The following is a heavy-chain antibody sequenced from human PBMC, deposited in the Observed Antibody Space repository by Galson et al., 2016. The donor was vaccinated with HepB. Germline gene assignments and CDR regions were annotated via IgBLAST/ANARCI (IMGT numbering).Heavy chain of an antibody. D-gene: IGHD4-17*01. CDR2: INRDGTSA. V-gene: IGHV3-74*01. Sequence: SLRLSCAASGLSFTYVWMSWVRQAPGKGLVWVARINRDGTSASYAHSMQGRFTISRDNAKNTLYLQMNRLRAEDTAVYYFVREDYGDHRVYYYYYGMDVWGQGTTVTVSS. J-gene: IGHJ6*02. CDR3: VREDYGDHRVYYYYYGMDV. CDR1: GLSFTYVW.